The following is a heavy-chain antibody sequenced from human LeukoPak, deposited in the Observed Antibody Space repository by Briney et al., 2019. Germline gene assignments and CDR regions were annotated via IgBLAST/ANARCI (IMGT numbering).Heavy chain of an antibody. Sequence: GGSLRLSCAASGFSFSDYYMTWIRQAPGKGLEWVSYISSSGSTIYYADSVKGRFTISRDNAKNSLYLQMNSLRAEDTAVYYCASGYCGSISCYASVYRGQGTLVTVSS. D-gene: IGHD2-2*03. V-gene: IGHV3-11*04. J-gene: IGHJ4*02. CDR1: GFSFSDYY. CDR3: ASGYCGSISCYASVY. CDR2: ISSSGSTI.